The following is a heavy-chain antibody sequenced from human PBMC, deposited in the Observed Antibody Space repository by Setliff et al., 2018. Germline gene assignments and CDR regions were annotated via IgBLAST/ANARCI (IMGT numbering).Heavy chain of an antibody. D-gene: IGHD5-18*01. CDR2: LYSAGST. V-gene: IGHV3-66*02. CDR3: ARVGQLWTQRYYYYGMDV. J-gene: IGHJ6*02. Sequence: GGSLRLSCAASGFTVSKNYLSWVRQAPGKGLEWISSLYSAGSTYYADSVKGRFTISRDNSKNTLDLQMNSLRVEDTAVYYCARVGQLWTQRYYYYGMDVWGQGTTVTVSS. CDR1: GFTVSKNY.